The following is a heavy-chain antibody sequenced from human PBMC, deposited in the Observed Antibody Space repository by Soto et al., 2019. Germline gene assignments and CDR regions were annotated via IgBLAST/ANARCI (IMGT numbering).Heavy chain of an antibody. J-gene: IGHJ3*01. D-gene: IGHD1-20*01. V-gene: IGHV3-74*01. CDR2: VNGDGSST. Sequence: TGGSLRLSCAASGFTFSNYWMHWVRQAPGKGLVWVSRVNGDGSSTFYADSVKGRFTISRENAENTVFLQMNSLRAEDTAVYYCARDNWNTVWGQGTMVTVSS. CDR1: GFTFSNYW. CDR3: ARDNWNTV.